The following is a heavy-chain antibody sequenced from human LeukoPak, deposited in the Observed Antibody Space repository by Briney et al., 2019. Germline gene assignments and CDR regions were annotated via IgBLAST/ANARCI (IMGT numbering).Heavy chain of an antibody. D-gene: IGHD6-19*01. CDR3: ARGLRQWLVTNYYYYYGMDV. Sequence: SETLSLTCTVSGGSISSGDYYWSWIRQPPGKGLEWIGYIYYSGSTYYNPSLKSRVTISVDTSKNQFSLKLSSVTAADTAVYYCARGLRQWLVTNYYYYYGMDVWGQGTTVTVSS. V-gene: IGHV4-30-4*01. J-gene: IGHJ6*02. CDR2: IYYSGST. CDR1: GGSISSGDYY.